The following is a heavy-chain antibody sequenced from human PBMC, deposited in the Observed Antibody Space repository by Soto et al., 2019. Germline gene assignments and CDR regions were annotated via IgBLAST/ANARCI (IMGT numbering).Heavy chain of an antibody. V-gene: IGHV1-3*01. CDR2: INVANGDT. Sequence: QVQLVQSGAEVKKPGASVKVSCKASGYTFTAYPMHWVRQAPGQRLEWMGWINVANGDTGYSQKFQGRVTVTRDTSARTVYMELSSLTSEDTAVYYCARKDYYGAGIYYFDHWGQGTLVTVSS. D-gene: IGHD3-10*01. CDR1: GYTFTAYP. CDR3: ARKDYYGAGIYYFDH. J-gene: IGHJ4*02.